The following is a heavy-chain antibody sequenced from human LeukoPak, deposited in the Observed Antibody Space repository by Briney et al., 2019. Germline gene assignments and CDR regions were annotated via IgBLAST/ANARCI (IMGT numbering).Heavy chain of an antibody. V-gene: IGHV3-53*04. CDR3: ARAGPYDAFDI. CDR2: IYSGGST. D-gene: IGHD1-14*01. J-gene: IGHJ3*02. Sequence: PGGSLRLSCAASGFSVNSNYMSWIRQAPGKGLEWVLVIYSGGSTYYAGSVKGRFTISRHISKNTLYLQMNSLRAEDTAVYYCARAGPYDAFDIWGQGTMVTVSS. CDR1: GFSVNSNY.